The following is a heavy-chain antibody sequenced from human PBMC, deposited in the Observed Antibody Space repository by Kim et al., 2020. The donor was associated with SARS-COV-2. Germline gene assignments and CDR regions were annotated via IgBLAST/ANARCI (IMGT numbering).Heavy chain of an antibody. CDR2: IYPGDSDT. J-gene: IGHJ3*02. V-gene: IGHV5-51*01. Sequence: GESLKISCKGSGYSFTSYWIGWVRQMPGKGLEWMGIIYPGDSDTRYSPSFQGQVTISADKSISTAYLQWSSLKASDTAMYYCARPQITYDSSGYYYAFDIWGQGTMVTVSS. CDR1: GYSFTSYW. D-gene: IGHD3-22*01. CDR3: ARPQITYDSSGYYYAFDI.